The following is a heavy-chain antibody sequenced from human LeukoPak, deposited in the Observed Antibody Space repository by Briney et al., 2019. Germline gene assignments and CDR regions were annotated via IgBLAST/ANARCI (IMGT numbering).Heavy chain of an antibody. V-gene: IGHV3-33*06. Sequence: PGESLRLSCAASGFTFSSYGMHWVRQAPGKGLEWVAVIWYDGSNKYYADSVKGRFTISRDNSKNTLYLQMNSLRAEDTAVYYCAKGRTWSGYSAPDYWGQGTLVTVSS. CDR1: GFTFSSYG. D-gene: IGHD3-3*01. J-gene: IGHJ4*02. CDR2: IWYDGSNK. CDR3: AKGRTWSGYSAPDY.